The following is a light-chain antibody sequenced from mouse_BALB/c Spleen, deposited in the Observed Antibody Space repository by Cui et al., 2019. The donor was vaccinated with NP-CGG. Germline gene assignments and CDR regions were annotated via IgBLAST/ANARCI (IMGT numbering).Light chain of an antibody. V-gene: IGLV1*01. CDR1: TGAVTTSNY. Sequence: QAVVTQASALTTSPGETVTFTCRSSTGAVTTSNYANWVQEKPDHLFTGLIGGTNNRVPGVSARFSGSLIGDKAALTITGAQTEDEAIYFCALWYSNHWVFGGGTKLTVL. CDR3: ALWYSNHWV. J-gene: IGLJ1*01. CDR2: GTN.